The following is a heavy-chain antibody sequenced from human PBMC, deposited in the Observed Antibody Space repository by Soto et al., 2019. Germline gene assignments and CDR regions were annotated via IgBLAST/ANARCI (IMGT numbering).Heavy chain of an antibody. CDR3: ARDLGAYCTNGVCYNWFDP. CDR1: GGSICSYY. Sequence: SETLSLTCTVSGGSICSYYWSWIRQPPGKGLEWIGYIYYSGSTNYNPSLKSRVTISVDTSKNQFSLKLSSVTAADTAVYYCARDLGAYCTNGVCYNWFDPWGQGTLVTVS. CDR2: IYYSGST. D-gene: IGHD2-8*01. V-gene: IGHV4-59*01. J-gene: IGHJ5*02.